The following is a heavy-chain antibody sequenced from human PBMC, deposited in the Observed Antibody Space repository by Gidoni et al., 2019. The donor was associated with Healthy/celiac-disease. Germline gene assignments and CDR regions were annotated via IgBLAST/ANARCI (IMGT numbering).Heavy chain of an antibody. Sequence: EVQLVESGGGLVKPGGSWRLPCAAAGVTFRSYSMNWVRQAPGKGLEWVSSISSSSSYISYADSVKGRFTISRDNAKNSLYLQMNSLRAEDTAVYYCARHYYDSSGYYYFDYWGQGTLVTVSS. D-gene: IGHD3-22*01. CDR1: GVTFRSYS. V-gene: IGHV3-21*01. J-gene: IGHJ4*02. CDR3: ARHYYDSSGYYYFDY. CDR2: ISSSSSYI.